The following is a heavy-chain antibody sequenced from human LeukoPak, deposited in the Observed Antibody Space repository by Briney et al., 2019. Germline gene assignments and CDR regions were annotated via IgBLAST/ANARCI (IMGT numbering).Heavy chain of an antibody. Sequence: ASVKVSCKASGYTFTSYGISWVRQAPGQGLEWMGWISAYNGNTNYAQKFQGRVTITADKSTSTAYMELSSLRSEDTAVYYCARLQNYYDSGDSSDYWGQGTLVTVSS. CDR2: ISAYNGNT. D-gene: IGHD3-22*01. CDR1: GYTFTSYG. J-gene: IGHJ4*02. V-gene: IGHV1-18*01. CDR3: ARLQNYYDSGDSSDY.